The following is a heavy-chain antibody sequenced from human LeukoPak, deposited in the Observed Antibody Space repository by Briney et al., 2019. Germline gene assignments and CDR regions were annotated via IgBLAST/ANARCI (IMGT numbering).Heavy chain of an antibody. Sequence: ASAKVSCKASGGTFSSYAISRVRQAPGQGLEWMGGIIPIFGTANYAQKFQGRVTITTDESTSTAYMELSSLRSEDTAVYYCASGAGGYSYGSYYYYYMDVWGKGTTVTVSS. CDR2: IIPIFGTA. CDR3: ASGAGGYSYGSYYYYYMDV. V-gene: IGHV1-69*05. D-gene: IGHD5-18*01. CDR1: GGTFSSYA. J-gene: IGHJ6*03.